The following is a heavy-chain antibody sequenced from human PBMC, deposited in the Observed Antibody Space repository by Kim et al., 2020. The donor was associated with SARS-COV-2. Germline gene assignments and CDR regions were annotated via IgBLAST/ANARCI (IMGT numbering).Heavy chain of an antibody. J-gene: IGHJ4*02. CDR1: GFTFGDYA. Sequence: GGSLRLSCAASGFTFGDYAMNWVRQAPGKGLEWVSGINWDSVSIGYADSVKGRFTISRDNAKNSLYLQMNSLRAEDTAVYYCAKGPRYYFDYWGQGILVTVSS. CDR3: AKGPRYYFDY. CDR2: INWDSVSI. V-gene: IGHV3-9*01.